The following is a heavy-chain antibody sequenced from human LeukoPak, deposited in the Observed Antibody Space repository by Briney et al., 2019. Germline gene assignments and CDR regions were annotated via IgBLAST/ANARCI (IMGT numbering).Heavy chain of an antibody. CDR2: IYYSGST. CDR1: GGSISSSSYY. D-gene: IGHD2-2*03. CDR3: ARGGYCDSTSCRAGYYYYYYMDV. J-gene: IGHJ6*03. Sequence: PSETLSLTCTVSGGSISSSSYYWGWIRQPPGEGLEWIGSIYYSGSTYYNPSLKSRVTISVDTSKNQFSLKLRSVTAADTAVYYCARGGYCDSTSCRAGYYYYYYMDVWGKGTTVTISS. V-gene: IGHV4-39*07.